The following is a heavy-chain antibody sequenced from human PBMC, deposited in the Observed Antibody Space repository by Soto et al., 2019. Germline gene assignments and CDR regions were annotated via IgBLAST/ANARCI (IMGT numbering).Heavy chain of an antibody. CDR3: ARGPGSSDWRFSYYYMDV. CDR1: FTSYD. D-gene: IGHD6-19*01. Sequence: QVQMVQSGAEVKKPGASVKVSCTFTSYDINWVRQAPGQGLERMAWMNPNSGNTRYAKKFQGRVTMTRNTSNFSSYMELSSLRSEDTAVYYCARGPGSSDWRFSYYYMDVWGQGTTVTVSS. V-gene: IGHV1-8*01. J-gene: IGHJ6*02. CDR2: MNPNSGNT.